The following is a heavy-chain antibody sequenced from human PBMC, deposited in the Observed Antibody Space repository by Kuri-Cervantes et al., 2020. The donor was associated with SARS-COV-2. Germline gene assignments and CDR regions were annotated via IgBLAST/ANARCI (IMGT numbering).Heavy chain of an antibody. D-gene: IGHD3-10*01. Sequence: ASVKVSCKASGYTFTSYGINWVRQATGQGLEWMGWMNPNSGNTGYAQKFQGRVTMTRNTSISTAYMELSSLRSEDTAVYYCARALPEGRFGELIYYFDYWGQGTLVTVSS. J-gene: IGHJ4*02. CDR3: ARALPEGRFGELIYYFDY. V-gene: IGHV1-8*02. CDR1: GYTFTSYG. CDR2: MNPNSGNT.